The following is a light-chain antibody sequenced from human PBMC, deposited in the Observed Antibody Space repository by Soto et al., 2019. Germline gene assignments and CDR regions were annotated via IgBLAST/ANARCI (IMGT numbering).Light chain of an antibody. V-gene: IGKV3-15*01. CDR1: QSVNTN. Sequence: EIEMTQSPATLSVSPGERANVSCRASQSVNTNLAWYQQKPGQAPRLLIYGASTRAPGIPARFSGSGSGTEFTLNVSSLQSEDFAIYDCQQYNHWPPWLTFGGGTKVEVK. CDR2: GAS. J-gene: IGKJ4*01. CDR3: QQYNHWPPWLT.